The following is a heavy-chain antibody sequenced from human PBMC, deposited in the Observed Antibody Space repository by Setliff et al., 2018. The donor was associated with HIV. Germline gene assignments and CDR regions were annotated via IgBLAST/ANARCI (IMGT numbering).Heavy chain of an antibody. CDR3: ARHESGRSSSWSNFDY. J-gene: IGHJ4*02. Sequence: KTSETLSLTCAVYGGSFNGHYGAWIRQSPGKGLEWIGEINHNGLTTYNPALTGRVIMSVETSKNQFSLKLSSVTAADTAVYYCARHESGRSSSWSNFDYWGQGTLVTVSS. D-gene: IGHD6-13*01. CDR2: INHNGLT. CDR1: GGSFNGHY. V-gene: IGHV4-34*10.